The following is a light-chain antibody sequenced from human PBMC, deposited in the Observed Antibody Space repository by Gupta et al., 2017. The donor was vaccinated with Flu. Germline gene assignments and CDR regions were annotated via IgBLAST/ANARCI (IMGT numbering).Light chain of an antibody. CDR2: AAS. J-gene: IGKJ2*01. V-gene: IGKV1-39*01. Sequence: DIEMTQSPSSLSASVGDRVTITCRASERISTFLNWYQQKPGKAPKLLIYAASTLQRGVPSRYRGSGSGSGTDFTLTISRLEPEDLATYYCQQSYSTPRTFGQGTKLEIK. CDR3: QQSYSTPRT. CDR1: ERISTF.